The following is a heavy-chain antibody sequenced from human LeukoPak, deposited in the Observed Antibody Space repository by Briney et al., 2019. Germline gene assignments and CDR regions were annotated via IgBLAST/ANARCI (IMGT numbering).Heavy chain of an antibody. CDR1: GFNFNIYE. CDR2: ISSSVSNTI. J-gene: IGHJ4*02. Sequence: GGSLSLSCAASGFNFNIYEMNWVRQAPGKGLEWVSYISSSVSNTIYYADSVKGRFTISRDNAKNTLYLQMNSLRAEDTAVYYCARESYDSSGYYYGGGFDYWGQGTLVTVSS. V-gene: IGHV3-48*03. CDR3: ARESYDSSGYYYGGGFDY. D-gene: IGHD3-22*01.